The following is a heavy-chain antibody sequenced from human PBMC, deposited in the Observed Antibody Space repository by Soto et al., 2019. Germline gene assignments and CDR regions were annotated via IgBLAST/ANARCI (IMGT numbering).Heavy chain of an antibody. CDR2: VDSDGRGT. CDR3: GTVFEH. J-gene: IGHJ4*02. CDR1: GITFTNYW. Sequence: EVQLVESGGGSVQPGGSLRLSCVASGITFTNYWMHWVRQVPGKGLVWVARVDSDGRGTSYADFVKGRFTISRDNAKNTLYLRMNSLRVEDTAMYYCGTVFEHWGQGIPVNVSS. V-gene: IGHV3-74*01.